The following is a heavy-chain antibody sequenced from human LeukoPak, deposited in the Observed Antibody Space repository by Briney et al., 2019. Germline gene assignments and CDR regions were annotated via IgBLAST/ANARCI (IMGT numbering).Heavy chain of an antibody. CDR3: ARALGVGATSPYYYYYMDV. J-gene: IGHJ6*03. CDR1: GGSISSYY. V-gene: IGHV4-4*07. D-gene: IGHD1-26*01. CDR2: IYTSGST. Sequence: PSETLSLTCTVSGGSISSYYWSWIRQPAGKELAWIGRIYTSGSTNYNPSLTSRVTISVDKSKNQFSLKLSSVTAADTAVYYCARALGVGATSPYYYYYMDVWGKGTTVTVSS.